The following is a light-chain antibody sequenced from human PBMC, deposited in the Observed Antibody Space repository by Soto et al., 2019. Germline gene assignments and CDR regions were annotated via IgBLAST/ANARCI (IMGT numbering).Light chain of an antibody. CDR2: GAS. CDR3: HQYGKWPPERT. Sequence: EIVMTQSPATLSVSPGERATLSCRASQTLSTDLAWYQQKPGQAPRLLIYGASTRATGIPARFSGSGSGTEFTLTISSLQSEDSAVYYCHQYGKWPPERTFGQRTEVDIK. J-gene: IGKJ1*01. V-gene: IGKV3D-15*01. CDR1: QTLSTD.